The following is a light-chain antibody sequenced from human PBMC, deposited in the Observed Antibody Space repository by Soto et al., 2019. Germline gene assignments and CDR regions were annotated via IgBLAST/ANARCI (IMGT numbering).Light chain of an antibody. V-gene: IGKV3-11*01. CDR1: QSVSSS. CDR2: DAS. J-gene: IGKJ4*01. Sequence: EIVLTQSPDTLSLSPGDRATLSCRASQSVSSSLAWYQQKPGQAPRLLIYDASNRATGISARFSGSGSGTDFTLTISSLEPEDFAVYYWQQRRNWPLTFGGGTKLEIK. CDR3: QQRRNWPLT.